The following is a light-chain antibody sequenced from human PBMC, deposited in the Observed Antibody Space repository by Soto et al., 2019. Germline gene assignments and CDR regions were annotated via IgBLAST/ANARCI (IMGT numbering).Light chain of an antibody. V-gene: IGLV2-14*01. CDR3: SSYTSSSTI. CDR2: DVT. Sequence: QSALTQPASVSGSPGQSITIPCTATSSDVGNYDYVSWHQQHPGKAPKLIIYDVTNRPSGVSNRFSGSQSGSTVSLTISGLQAEDEADYYCSSYTSSSTIFGGGTK. CDR1: SSDVGNYDY. J-gene: IGLJ2*01.